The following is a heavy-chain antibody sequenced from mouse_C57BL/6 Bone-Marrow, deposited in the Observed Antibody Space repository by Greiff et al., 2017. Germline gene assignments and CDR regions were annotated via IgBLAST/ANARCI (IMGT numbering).Heavy chain of an antibody. Sequence: QVQLKQSGPELVKPGASVKFSCKASGYAFSSSWMNWVKQRPGKGLEWIGRIYPGDGDTNYNGKFKGKATLSADKASSTAYMQLSSLTSEDSAVYFCARWSTTVVALYYFGNWGQGTTLPVSS. V-gene: IGHV1-82*01. D-gene: IGHD1-1*01. CDR1: GYAFSSSW. CDR3: ARWSTTVVALYYFGN. J-gene: IGHJ2*01. CDR2: IYPGDGDT.